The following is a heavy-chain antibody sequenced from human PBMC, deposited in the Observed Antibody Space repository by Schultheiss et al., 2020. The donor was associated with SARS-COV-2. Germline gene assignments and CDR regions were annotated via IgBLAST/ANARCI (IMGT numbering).Heavy chain of an antibody. J-gene: IGHJ6*02. CDR3: TTSFTGGYDFRYYYYGMDV. CDR2: IKSKTDGGTT. Sequence: GGSLRLSCAASGFTFSNAWLSWVRQAPGKGLEWVGRIKSKTDGGTTDYAAPVKGRFTSSRDDSKNTLYLQMNSLKTEGTAVYYCTTSFTGGYDFRYYYYGMDVWGQGTTVTVSS. CDR1: GFTFSNAW. D-gene: IGHD5-12*01. V-gene: IGHV3-15*01.